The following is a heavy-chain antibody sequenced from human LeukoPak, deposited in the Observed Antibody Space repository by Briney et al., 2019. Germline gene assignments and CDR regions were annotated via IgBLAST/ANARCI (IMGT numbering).Heavy chain of an antibody. Sequence: ASVKVSCKASGYTFTGYYMHWVRQAPGQGLEWMGWINPNSGGTNYAQKFQGRVTMTRDTSISTAYMELSRLRSDDTAVYYCARGGEYCRGGSCYSYPYYYYYMDVWGKGTTVTASS. J-gene: IGHJ6*03. V-gene: IGHV1-2*02. CDR2: INPNSGGT. CDR3: ARGGEYCRGGSCYSYPYYYYYMDV. D-gene: IGHD2-15*01. CDR1: GYTFTGYY.